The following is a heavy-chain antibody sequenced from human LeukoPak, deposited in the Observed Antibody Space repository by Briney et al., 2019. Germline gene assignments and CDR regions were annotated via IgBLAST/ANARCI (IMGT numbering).Heavy chain of an antibody. J-gene: IGHJ4*02. CDR1: GFTFSNYG. CDR2: IRYDGSNQ. CDR3: AKGYSSTWESTNYFDY. V-gene: IGHV3-30*02. D-gene: IGHD6-13*01. Sequence: GGSLRLSCAASGFTFSNYGMHWVRQAPGKGLEWVAFIRYDGSNQYYADSVKGRFTISRDNSKNTVYLQMNSLRAEDTATYYCAKGYSSTWESTNYFDYWGQGTLVTVSS.